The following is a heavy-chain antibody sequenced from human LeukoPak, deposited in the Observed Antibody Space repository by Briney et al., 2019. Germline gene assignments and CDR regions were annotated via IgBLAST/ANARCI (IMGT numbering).Heavy chain of an antibody. CDR2: ISYDGSNK. V-gene: IGHV3-30-3*01. J-gene: IGHJ6*02. D-gene: IGHD3-10*01. Sequence: PGGSLRLSCAASGFTFSSYAMHWVRRAPGKGLEWVAVISYDGSNKYYADSVKGRFTISRDNSKNTLYLQMNSLRAEDTAVYYCARDTHGSHYYYYGMDVWGQGTTVTVSS. CDR3: ARDTHGSHYYYYGMDV. CDR1: GFTFSSYA.